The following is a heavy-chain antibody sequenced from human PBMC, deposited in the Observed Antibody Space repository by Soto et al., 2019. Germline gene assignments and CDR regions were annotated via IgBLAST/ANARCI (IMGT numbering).Heavy chain of an antibody. Sequence: EVQLLESGGGLVQPGVSLRLSCAASGFTFSSYAMSWVRQAPGQWLEWVSTISNSGGRTYYADSVKGRFAISRDNSKSTLYLQMTSLRPEATAVYYCASSSTVLLPTAMTGWFDPWGQGTLVTVSS. CDR2: ISNSGGRT. CDR1: GFTFSSYA. D-gene: IGHD2-2*01. J-gene: IGHJ5*02. V-gene: IGHV3-23*01. CDR3: ASSSTVLLPTAMTGWFDP.